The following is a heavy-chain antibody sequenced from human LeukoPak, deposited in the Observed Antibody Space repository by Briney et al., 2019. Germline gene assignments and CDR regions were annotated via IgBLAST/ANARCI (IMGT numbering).Heavy chain of an antibody. J-gene: IGHJ3*02. CDR2: LIPIFGTP. CDR1: AGTFYNYA. Sequence: GSSVKASCKASAGTFYNYAISWVRQAPGQGLEWMGGLIPIFGTPHYALKFQGRVTITTDESTSTAYMELISLRSEDTAVYYCAIPTIFGVDNGFDIWGQGTKVTVSS. D-gene: IGHD3-3*01. CDR3: AIPTIFGVDNGFDI. V-gene: IGHV1-69*05.